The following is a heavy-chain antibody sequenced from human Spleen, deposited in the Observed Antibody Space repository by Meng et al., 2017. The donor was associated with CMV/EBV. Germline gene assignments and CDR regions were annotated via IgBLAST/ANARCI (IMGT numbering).Heavy chain of an antibody. V-gene: IGHV1-69*05. D-gene: IGHD3-3*01. Sequence: YAISWVRQAPGQGLEWMGGIIPIFGTANYAQKFQGRVTITTDESTSTAYMELSSLRSEDTAVYYCARGGSRVVTIFGVVPFDAFDIWGQGTMVTVSS. J-gene: IGHJ3*02. CDR2: IIPIFGTA. CDR1: YA. CDR3: ARGGSRVVTIFGVVPFDAFDI.